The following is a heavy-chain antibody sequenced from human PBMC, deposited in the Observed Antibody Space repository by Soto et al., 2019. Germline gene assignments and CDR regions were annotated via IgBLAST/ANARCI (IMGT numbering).Heavy chain of an antibody. CDR2: INNGGGHI. CDR3: ARGYCSSTSCDYYYAMDV. J-gene: IGHJ6*02. Sequence: EVQLVESGGDLVQPGGSLRLSWEASGFTFSSYWMYWVRQPQGKGLVWVSRINNGGGHITYADAVKGRFTISRDNAKNTLYLQMNSLRAEDTAVYYCARGYCSSTSCDYYYAMDVWGQGATVTVSS. CDR1: GFTFSSYW. D-gene: IGHD2-2*01. V-gene: IGHV3-74*01.